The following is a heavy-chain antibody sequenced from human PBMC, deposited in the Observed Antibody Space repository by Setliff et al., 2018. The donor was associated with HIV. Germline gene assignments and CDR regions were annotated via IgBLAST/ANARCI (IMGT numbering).Heavy chain of an antibody. J-gene: IGHJ4*02. Sequence: SETLSLTCAVSGGSISSGGYSWSWIRQPPGKGLEWIGYIFHSGSTYYNPSLKSRVTISVDTSKNQFSLKLSSVTAADTAVYYCASWVDYYDSRYYFDYWGQGTLVTVSS. V-gene: IGHV4-30-2*01. D-gene: IGHD3-22*01. CDR2: IFHSGST. CDR3: ASWVDYYDSRYYFDY. CDR1: GGSISSGGYS.